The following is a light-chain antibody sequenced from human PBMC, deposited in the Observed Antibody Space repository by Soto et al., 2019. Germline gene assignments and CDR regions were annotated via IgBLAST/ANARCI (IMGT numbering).Light chain of an antibody. J-gene: IGKJ5*01. CDR2: GAS. CDR3: QQYGSSPST. Sequence: EIVLTQSPGTLSLSPGERATLSCRASQSVSSSYLAWYQQKPGQAPRLLMYGASSRATGIPDRFSGSGSGTDGTLTISSLEPEDGAVYDCQQYGSSPSTFGQGTRLEIK. V-gene: IGKV3-20*01. CDR1: QSVSSSY.